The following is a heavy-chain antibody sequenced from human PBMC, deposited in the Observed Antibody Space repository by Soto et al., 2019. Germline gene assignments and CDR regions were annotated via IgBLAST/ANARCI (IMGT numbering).Heavy chain of an antibody. Sequence: SETLSLTCAVSGGSITTSYWTWIRQPPGEGLEWIGYIYYSGSTYYNPSLKSRVTISIDTSKNQLSLRLTSVTAADTAVYYCARRECSSASCYQSNWFDPWGQGTLVTVSS. CDR2: IYYSGST. CDR1: GGSITTSY. J-gene: IGHJ5*02. D-gene: IGHD2-2*01. CDR3: ARRECSSASCYQSNWFDP. V-gene: IGHV4-59*12.